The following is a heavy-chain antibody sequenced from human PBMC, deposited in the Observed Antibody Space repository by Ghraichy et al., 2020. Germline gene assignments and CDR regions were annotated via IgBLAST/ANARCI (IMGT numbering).Heavy chain of an antibody. CDR1: GYSISSGYY. D-gene: IGHD5-18*01. V-gene: IGHV4-38-2*02. CDR2: IYHSGST. CDR3: ARDRTAMVLDYYYYGMDV. Sequence: SETLSLTCTVSGYSISSGYYWGWIRQPPGKGLEWIGSIYHSGSTYYNPSLKSRVTISVDTSKNQFSLKLSSVTAADTAVYYCARDRTAMVLDYYYYGMDVWGQGTTVTVSS. J-gene: IGHJ6*02.